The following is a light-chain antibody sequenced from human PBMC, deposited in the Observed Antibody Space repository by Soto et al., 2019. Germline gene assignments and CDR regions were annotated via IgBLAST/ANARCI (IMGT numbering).Light chain of an antibody. J-gene: IGKJ2*01. CDR2: GAS. Sequence: IVLTQSPGTLSLSPGERATLSCRASQSVSSTYLAWYQQKPGQAPRLLIYGASSRATGIPDRFRGSGSGTDFTLTISRLEPEDFAVYYCQHYGRSPRYTFGQGTKLEIK. CDR3: QHYGRSPRYT. CDR1: QSVSSTY. V-gene: IGKV3-20*01.